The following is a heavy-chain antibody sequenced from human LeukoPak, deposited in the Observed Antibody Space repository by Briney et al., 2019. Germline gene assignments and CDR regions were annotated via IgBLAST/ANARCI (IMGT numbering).Heavy chain of an antibody. Sequence: RGSLRLSCAASGFTFSSYGMHWVRQAPGQGLEWVAVISYDGSNKYYADSVKGRFTISRDNSKNTLYLQMNSLRAEDTAVYYCAKGMVNGGNSGKIDYWGQGTLVTVSS. CDR1: GFTFSSYG. D-gene: IGHD4-23*01. CDR3: AKGMVNGGNSGKIDY. CDR2: ISYDGSNK. V-gene: IGHV3-30*18. J-gene: IGHJ4*02.